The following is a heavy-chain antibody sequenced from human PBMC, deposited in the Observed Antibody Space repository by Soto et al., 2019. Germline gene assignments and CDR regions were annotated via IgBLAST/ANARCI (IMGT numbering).Heavy chain of an antibody. V-gene: IGHV1-24*01. CDR1: GYTLTELS. J-gene: IGHJ6*02. D-gene: IGHD2-15*01. CDR3: ATYAPGDCSGGSCYPDGFYGMDV. Sequence: ASVKVSCKVSGYTLTELSMHWVRQAPGKGLEWMGGFDPEDGETNYAQKFQGRVTMTEDTSTDTAYMELSSLRSEDTAVYYCATYAPGDCSGGSCYPDGFYGMDVCGQGTTVTVSS. CDR2: FDPEDGET.